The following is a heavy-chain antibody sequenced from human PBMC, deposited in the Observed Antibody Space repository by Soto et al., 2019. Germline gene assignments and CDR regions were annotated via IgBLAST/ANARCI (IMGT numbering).Heavy chain of an antibody. CDR2: IWYDGTNK. CDR1: GFTFSTYG. V-gene: IGHV3-33*01. D-gene: IGHD6-19*01. J-gene: IGHJ4*02. Sequence: GGSLRLSCAASGFTFSTYGMHWVRQAPGKGLEWLAIIWYDGTNKFYADSVKGRFTVSRDNYKNTLYLQMNGLRAEDTAVYYCATDGPRIAVAGTYPDHWGQGTLVTVSS. CDR3: ATDGPRIAVAGTYPDH.